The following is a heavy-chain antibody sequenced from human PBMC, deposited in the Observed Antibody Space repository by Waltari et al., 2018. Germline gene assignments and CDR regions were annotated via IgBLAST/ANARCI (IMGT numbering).Heavy chain of an antibody. J-gene: IGHJ3*02. D-gene: IGHD4-17*01. CDR2: ISTSSSYI. Sequence: EVQLVESGGGLVKPGGSLRLSCAASGFTFSSYSMNWVRQAPGKGLEGVSSISTSSSYIYYADSVKGRFTISRDNAKNSLYLQMNSLRAEDTAVYYCARGGIYGDYFGFDIWGQGTMVTVSS. CDR3: ARGGIYGDYFGFDI. CDR1: GFTFSSYS. V-gene: IGHV3-21*01.